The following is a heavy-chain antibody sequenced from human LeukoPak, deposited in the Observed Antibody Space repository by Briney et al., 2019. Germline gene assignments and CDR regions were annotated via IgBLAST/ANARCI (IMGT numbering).Heavy chain of an antibody. CDR2: ISGSGGSA. Sequence: GGSLRLSCAASGLRFSGHAKSWVRQAAGEGLEWFSGISGSGGSAYYAYSVKRRFTISRDNSKNTLYQQMSSLRVEDTAVDYCAKLSPQDIAVVVPATGRDYWGQGTLVTVSS. CDR1: GLRFSGHA. CDR3: AKLSPQDIAVVVPATGRDY. V-gene: IGHV3-23*01. D-gene: IGHD2-15*01. J-gene: IGHJ4*02.